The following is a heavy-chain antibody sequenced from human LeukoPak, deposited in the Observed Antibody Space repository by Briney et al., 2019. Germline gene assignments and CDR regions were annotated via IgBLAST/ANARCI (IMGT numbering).Heavy chain of an antibody. J-gene: IGHJ4*02. V-gene: IGHV1-8*01. CDR2: MNPNTANT. CDR3: ARNFLGSRGYYSDY. CDR1: GYTFTSYD. D-gene: IGHD3-10*01. Sequence: ASVKVSCKASGYTFTSYDINWVRQATGQGLEWMGWMNPNTANTGYAQKFRGRVTMTRNTSITTAYMDLSSLRSDDTAIYYCARNFLGSRGYYSDYWGQGTLVIVSS.